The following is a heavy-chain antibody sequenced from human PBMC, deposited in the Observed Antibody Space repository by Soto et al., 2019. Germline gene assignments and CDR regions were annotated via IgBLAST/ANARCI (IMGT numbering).Heavy chain of an antibody. D-gene: IGHD6-19*01. CDR1: GGTFSSYA. CDR3: AEGSRAVAGTNYYYYGMDV. CDR2: IIPIFGTA. Sequence: QVQLVQSGAEVKKPGSSVKVSCKASGGTFSSYAISWVRQAPGQGLEWMGGIIPIFGTANYAQKFQGRVTITADESTSTAYMELSSLRSEDTAVYYCAEGSRAVAGTNYYYYGMDVWGQGTTVTVSS. J-gene: IGHJ6*02. V-gene: IGHV1-69*12.